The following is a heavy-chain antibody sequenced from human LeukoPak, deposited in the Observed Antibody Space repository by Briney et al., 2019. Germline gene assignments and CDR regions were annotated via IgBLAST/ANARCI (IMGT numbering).Heavy chain of an antibody. J-gene: IGHJ4*02. CDR1: GFTFSSYT. V-gene: IGHV3-21*06. Sequence: PGGSLTLSCAASGFTFSSYTMNWVRQAPGKGLEWVSSISTSSSYIYYADSVKGRFTISRDNAKNSLYLQMNSLRAEDTAVYYCARDAYYDSSGTSFDYWGERTLVTVSS. CDR2: ISTSSSYI. CDR3: ARDAYYDSSGTSFDY. D-gene: IGHD3-22*01.